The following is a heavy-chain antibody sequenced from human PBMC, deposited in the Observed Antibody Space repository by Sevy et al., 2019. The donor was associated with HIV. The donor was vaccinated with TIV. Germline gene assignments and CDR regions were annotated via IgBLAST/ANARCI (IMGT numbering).Heavy chain of an antibody. CDR2: ISGSSTTI. D-gene: IGHD5-12*01. CDR1: GFRLGTSW. V-gene: IGHV3-48*01. CDR3: AREGGYSDQGMDV. J-gene: IGHJ6*02. Sequence: GGSLRLSCAASGFRLGTSWMNWVRQAPGKGLEWASYISGSSTTIYYADSVKGRFTISRDNAKNSLYLQMNSLRAEDTAVYYCAREGGYSDQGMDVWGQGTTVTVSS.